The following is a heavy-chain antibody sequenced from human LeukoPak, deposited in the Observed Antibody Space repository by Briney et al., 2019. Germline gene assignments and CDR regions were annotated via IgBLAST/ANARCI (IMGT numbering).Heavy chain of an antibody. Sequence: GGSLRLSCAASGFTFDDYAMHWVRQAPGKGLEWVSGISWNSGSTNYADSGKGRFTISRDNGKNTLYLQMNSLRAEDTAVYYCARVGGTGSYYALDVWGQGTTVTVSS. CDR3: ARVGGTGSYYALDV. V-gene: IGHV3-9*01. CDR2: ISWNSGST. CDR1: GFTFDDYA. J-gene: IGHJ6*02. D-gene: IGHD3-9*01.